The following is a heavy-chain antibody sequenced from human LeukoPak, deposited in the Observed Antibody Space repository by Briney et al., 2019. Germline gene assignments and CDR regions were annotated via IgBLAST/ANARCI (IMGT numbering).Heavy chain of an antibody. D-gene: IGHD5-18*01. J-gene: IGHJ4*02. CDR2: IWYDGSNK. V-gene: IGHV3-33*01. CDR1: GFTFSSYG. Sequence: GRSLRLSCAASGFTFSSYGMHWVRQAPGKGLEWVAVIWYDGSNKYYADSVKGRFTISRDNSKNTLYLQMNSLRAEDTAVYYCARDTAMANFDYWGQGMLVTVSS. CDR3: ARDTAMANFDY.